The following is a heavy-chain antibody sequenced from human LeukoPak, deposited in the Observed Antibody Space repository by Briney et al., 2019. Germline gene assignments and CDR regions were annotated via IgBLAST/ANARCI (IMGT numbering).Heavy chain of an antibody. CDR2: VNPSGGST. J-gene: IGHJ6*02. Sequence: ASVKVSCKASGYTFTSYYMHWVRQAPGQGLEWMGIVNPSGGSTSYAQKFQGRVTMTRDTSTSTVYMELSSLRSEDTAVYYCAADYTYYYGMDVWGQGTTVTVSS. V-gene: IGHV1-46*01. CDR1: GYTFTSYY. CDR3: AADYTYYYGMDV. D-gene: IGHD4-4*01.